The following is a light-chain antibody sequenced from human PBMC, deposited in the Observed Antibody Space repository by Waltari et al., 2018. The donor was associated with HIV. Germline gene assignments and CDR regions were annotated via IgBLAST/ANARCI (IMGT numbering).Light chain of an antibody. CDR3: QSFDSRLSGLV. CDR1: SSPTAARDD. CDR2: GNS. V-gene: IGLV1-40*01. J-gene: IGLJ2*01. Sequence: HSVLTHPPSLSGAPGQRVTISPAGSSSPTAARDDVHWYQQLPGTAPKLLIHGNSNRLSGVPDRFSGSKSGTSASLAITGLQAEDEADYYCQSFDSRLSGLVFGGGTKLTVL.